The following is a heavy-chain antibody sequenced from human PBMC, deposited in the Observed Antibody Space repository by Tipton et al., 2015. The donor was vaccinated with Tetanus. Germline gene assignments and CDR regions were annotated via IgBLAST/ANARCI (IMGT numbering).Heavy chain of an antibody. CDR2: INYSGTT. D-gene: IGHD2-15*01. CDR3: ARRPECRGGTCHWYFDL. CDR1: GVSIKRSSFY. Sequence: TLSLTCAVSGVSIKRSSFYWGWIRQAPGRGLEWIGSINYSGTTYYSPPLKNRATISVDTSKNQLSLKITSVTADDTSVYYYARRPECRGGTCHWYFDLWGPGALVTVSS. V-gene: IGHV4-39*01. J-gene: IGHJ2*01.